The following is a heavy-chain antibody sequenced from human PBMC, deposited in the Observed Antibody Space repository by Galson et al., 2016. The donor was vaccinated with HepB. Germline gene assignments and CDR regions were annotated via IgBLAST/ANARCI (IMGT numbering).Heavy chain of an antibody. CDR3: TRVHRECIAAAGLQI. D-gene: IGHD6-13*01. V-gene: IGHV3-74*01. CDR2: INSDGSST. J-gene: IGHJ4*02. Sequence: SLRLSCAASGFTFTSYWIHWVRQVPGEGLVWVSRINSDGSSTHYADSVKGRFTISRDNAKNTVYLQMNSLRVEDTAVYYCTRVHRECIAAAGLQIWGQGTLVTVSS. CDR1: GFTFTSYW.